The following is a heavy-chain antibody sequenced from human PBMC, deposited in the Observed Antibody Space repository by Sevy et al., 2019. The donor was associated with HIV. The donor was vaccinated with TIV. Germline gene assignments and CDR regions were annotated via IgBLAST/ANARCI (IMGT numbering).Heavy chain of an antibody. CDR1: GFTFSSYG. V-gene: IGHV3-30*18. Sequence: GGSLRLSCAASGFTFSSYGMHWVRQAPGKGLEWVAVISYDGSNKYYADSVMGRFTIPRDNSKNTRYLQKNSLRAEDTAVYYYAKGGEYRLLLDASHYYGMDVWGQGTTVTVSS. CDR2: ISYDGSNK. D-gene: IGHD2-2*01. J-gene: IGHJ6*02. CDR3: AKGGEYRLLLDASHYYGMDV.